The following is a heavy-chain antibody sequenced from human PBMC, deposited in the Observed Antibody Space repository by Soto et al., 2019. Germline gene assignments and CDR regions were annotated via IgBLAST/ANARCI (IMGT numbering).Heavy chain of an antibody. CDR2: IYYSGST. CDR1: GGSISSGDYY. CDR3: ARTKTSSTSFHVDY. Sequence: QVQLQESGPGLVKPSQTLSLTCTVSGGSISSGDYYWTWIRQHPGKGLEWIGYIYYSGSTKHNPLLKSRITISVDTSKNQFSLKLNSVTAADTAVYYCARTKTSSTSFHVDYWGQGTQVTVSS. J-gene: IGHJ4*02. V-gene: IGHV4-31*03. D-gene: IGHD2-2*01.